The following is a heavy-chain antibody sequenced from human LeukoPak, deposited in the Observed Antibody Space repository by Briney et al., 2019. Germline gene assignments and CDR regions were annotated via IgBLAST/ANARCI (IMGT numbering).Heavy chain of an antibody. J-gene: IGHJ5*02. Sequence: GGSLRLSCAASGFTFSSYSMNWVRQAPGKGLEWVSSISSSSSYIYYADSVKGRFTISRDNAKNSLYLQMNSLRAEDTAVYYCVGVIGSYNWFDPWGQGTLVTVSS. D-gene: IGHD3-22*01. CDR3: VGVIGSYNWFDP. V-gene: IGHV3-21*01. CDR1: GFTFSSYS. CDR2: ISSSSSYI.